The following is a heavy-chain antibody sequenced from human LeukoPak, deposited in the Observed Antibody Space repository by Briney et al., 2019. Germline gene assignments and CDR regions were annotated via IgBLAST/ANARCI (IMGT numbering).Heavy chain of an antibody. D-gene: IGHD3-22*01. CDR3: ARDYYDSSGMYYYYYGMDV. CDR1: GFTFSSYD. Sequence: PGGSLRLSCAASGFTFSSYDMHWVRQATGKGLEWVSAIGTAGDTYYPGFVKGRFTISRENAKNSLYLQMNSLRAGDTAVYYCARDYYDSSGMYYYYYGMDVWGQGTTVTVSS. CDR2: IGTAGDT. V-gene: IGHV3-13*01. J-gene: IGHJ6*02.